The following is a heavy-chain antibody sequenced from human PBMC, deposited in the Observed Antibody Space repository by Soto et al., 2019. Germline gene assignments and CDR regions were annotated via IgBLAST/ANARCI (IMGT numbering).Heavy chain of an antibody. V-gene: IGHV3-74*01. D-gene: IGHD2-2*01. J-gene: IGHJ4*02. CDR1: GFTFRRPW. Sequence: AGSTALARASSGFTFRRPWLDWVRQAPGKGLVWVSHIEPDGTTTRDADSVQGRFTISRDNARNTLYLQMDSLRDEDTAVYYCARDNSCSYDYCGQGILVTVSS. CDR2: IEPDGTTT. CDR3: ARDNSCSYDY.